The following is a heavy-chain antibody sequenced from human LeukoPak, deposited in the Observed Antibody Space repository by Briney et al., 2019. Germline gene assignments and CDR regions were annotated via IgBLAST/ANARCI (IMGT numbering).Heavy chain of an antibody. V-gene: IGHV1-46*01. CDR3: ARDGYSYGSTSNC. CDR1: GYTFTSYY. CDR2: INPSGGST. J-gene: IGHJ4*02. D-gene: IGHD5-18*01. Sequence: ASVKVSCKASGYTFTSYYMHWVRQAPGQGLEWMGIINPSGGSTSYAQKFQGRVTMTRDMSTSTVYMELSSLRSEDTAVYYCARDGYSYGSTSNCWGQGTLVTVSS.